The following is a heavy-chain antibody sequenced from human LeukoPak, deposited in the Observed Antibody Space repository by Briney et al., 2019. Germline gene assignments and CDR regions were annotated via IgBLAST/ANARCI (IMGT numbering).Heavy chain of an antibody. CDR3: APGKYCSGGSCLLNGMDV. Sequence: SETLSLTCTVSGGSISSGGYYWSWIRQHPGKGLEWIGYIYYSGSTYYNPSLKSRVTISVDTSKNQFSLKLRSVTAADTAVYYCAPGKYCSGGSCLLNGMDVWGQGTTVTVSS. J-gene: IGHJ6*02. V-gene: IGHV4-31*03. CDR1: GGSISSGGYY. D-gene: IGHD2-15*01. CDR2: IYYSGST.